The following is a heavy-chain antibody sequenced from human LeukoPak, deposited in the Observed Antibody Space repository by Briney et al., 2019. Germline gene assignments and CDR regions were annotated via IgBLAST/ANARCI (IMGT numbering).Heavy chain of an antibody. D-gene: IGHD1-26*01. CDR1: GFTFSNAW. Sequence: PGGSLRLSCAASGFTFSNAWMSWVRQAPGKGLEWVGRIKSKTDGGTTDYAAPVKGRFTISRDDSKNTLYLQMNSLKTEGTAVYYCTTGGSGSYLGYYYYYGMDVWGQGTTVTVSS. CDR3: TTGGSGSYLGYYYYYGMDV. J-gene: IGHJ6*02. V-gene: IGHV3-15*01. CDR2: IKSKTDGGTT.